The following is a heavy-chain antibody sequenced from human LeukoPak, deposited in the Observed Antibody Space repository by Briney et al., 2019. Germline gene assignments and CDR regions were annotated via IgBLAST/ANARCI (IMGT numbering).Heavy chain of an antibody. CDR3: ARDQGYCSGGSCWSNAFDI. Sequence: SETLSLTCAVYGGSFSGYYWSWIRQPPGKGLEWIGYIYYSGSTYYNPSLKSRVTISVDTSKNQFSLKLSSVTAADTAVYYCARDQGYCSGGSCWSNAFDIWGQGTMVTVSS. J-gene: IGHJ3*02. V-gene: IGHV4-30-4*08. CDR2: IYYSGST. D-gene: IGHD2-15*01. CDR1: GGSFSGYY.